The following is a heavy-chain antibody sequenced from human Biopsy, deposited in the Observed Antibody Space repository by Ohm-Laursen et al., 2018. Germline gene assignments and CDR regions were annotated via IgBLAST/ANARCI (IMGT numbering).Heavy chain of an antibody. J-gene: IGHJ3*02. V-gene: IGHV3-9*01. CDR3: TKNTQWEGSGYLDAFHI. CDR1: GFRFDNTG. D-gene: IGHD3-22*01. CDR2: ISWSSDSI. Sequence: SLRLSCTAPGFRFDNTGMHWVRQGPGKGLEWGAGISWSSDSITYAKSVTGRFTIFRDNGENSLYLQMNSLRPEDTALYYCTKNTQWEGSGYLDAFHIWGHGAMVTVSS.